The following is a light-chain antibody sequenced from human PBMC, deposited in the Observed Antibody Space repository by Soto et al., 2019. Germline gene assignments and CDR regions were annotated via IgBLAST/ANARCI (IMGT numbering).Light chain of an antibody. CDR3: QQYGDSPT. Sequence: EIVLTQSPGTLSLSPGERATLSCRASQSVSSSYLAWYQQKPGQAPRLLIYGASIRDTGIPDRFSGSGSGDDVTLPIRRLEPEDFAVYYCQQYGDSPTFGPGTKLEIK. J-gene: IGKJ2*01. V-gene: IGKV3-20*01. CDR1: QSVSSSY. CDR2: GAS.